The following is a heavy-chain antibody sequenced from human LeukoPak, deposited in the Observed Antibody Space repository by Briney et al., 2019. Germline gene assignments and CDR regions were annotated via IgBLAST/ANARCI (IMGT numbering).Heavy chain of an antibody. Sequence: GSSVKVSCKASGGTFSSYAISWVRRAPGQGLEWMGGIIPIFGTANYAQKFQGRVTITTDESTSTAYMELSSLRSEDTAVYYCARDGGKRSSSSHFDYWGQGTLVTVSS. CDR3: ARDGGKRSSSSHFDY. CDR1: GGTFSSYA. J-gene: IGHJ4*02. V-gene: IGHV1-69*05. D-gene: IGHD6-6*01. CDR2: IIPIFGTA.